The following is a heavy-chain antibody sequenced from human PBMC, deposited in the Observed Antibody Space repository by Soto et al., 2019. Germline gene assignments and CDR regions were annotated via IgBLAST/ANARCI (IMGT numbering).Heavy chain of an antibody. CDR2: MKPGGSDL. Sequence: ESLNIACYGARYRLAGAWIGCVRDMPGKGLEWMGIMKPGGSDLRYSPSVRGQVTISADSAVNTAFLQWNSLKASDTAMYYCARQISYTCDFWGQGTLVTVS. CDR1: RYRLAGAW. CDR3: ARQISYTCDF. D-gene: IGHD1-26*01. V-gene: IGHV5-51*01. J-gene: IGHJ4*02.